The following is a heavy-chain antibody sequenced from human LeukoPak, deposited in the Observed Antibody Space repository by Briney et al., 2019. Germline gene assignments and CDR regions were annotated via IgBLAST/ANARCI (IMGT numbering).Heavy chain of an antibody. V-gene: IGHV5-51*01. Sequence: PGESLRISCKGSGYSFTSYWIGWVRQMPGKGLEWTGIIYPRDSDTRYSPSFQGQVTVSADKSISTAYLQWNTLEASDTAMYYCARRQYSGYDFDFWGQGTLVTVSS. D-gene: IGHD5-12*01. CDR3: ARRQYSGYDFDF. CDR1: GYSFTSYW. J-gene: IGHJ4*02. CDR2: IYPRDSDT.